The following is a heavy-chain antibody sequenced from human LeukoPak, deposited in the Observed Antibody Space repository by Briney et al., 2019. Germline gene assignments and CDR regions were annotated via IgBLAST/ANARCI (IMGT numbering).Heavy chain of an antibody. V-gene: IGHV3-33*01. CDR1: GFTFSSYG. Sequence: GGSLRPSCAASGFTFSSYGMHWVRQAPGKGLEWVAVIWYDGSNKYYADSVKGRFTISRDNSKNTLYLQMNSLRAEDTAVYYCARAWLRGYYFDYWGQGTLVTVSS. D-gene: IGHD5-12*01. CDR2: IWYDGSNK. CDR3: ARAWLRGYYFDY. J-gene: IGHJ4*02.